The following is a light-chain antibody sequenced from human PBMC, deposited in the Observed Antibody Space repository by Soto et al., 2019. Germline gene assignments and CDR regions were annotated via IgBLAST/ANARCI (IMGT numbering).Light chain of an antibody. CDR1: SSNIGSNT. J-gene: IGLJ3*02. Sequence: QSVLTQPPSASGTPGQRVTISCSGSSSNIGSNTVNWYQQFPGMTPKLLIYSSNQRPSGVPDRFSGSRSGTSASLAISGLQSEDEADYYCATWDDSLNAWVFGGGTKLTVL. CDR3: ATWDDSLNAWV. V-gene: IGLV1-44*01. CDR2: SSN.